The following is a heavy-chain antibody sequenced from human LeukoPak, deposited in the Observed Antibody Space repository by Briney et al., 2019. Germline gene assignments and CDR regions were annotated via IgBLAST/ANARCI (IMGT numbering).Heavy chain of an antibody. CDR1: GGSFSGYY. CDR2: INHSGST. J-gene: IGHJ5*02. CDR3: ARGRRGPQYSSSWPNWFDP. Sequence: KPSETLSLTCAVYGGSFSGYYWSWIRQPPGKGLEWIGEINHSGSTNYNPSLKSRVTISVDTSKNQFSLKLSSVTAADTAVYYCARGRRGPQYSSSWPNWFDPWGQGTLVTVSS. V-gene: IGHV4-34*01. D-gene: IGHD6-13*01.